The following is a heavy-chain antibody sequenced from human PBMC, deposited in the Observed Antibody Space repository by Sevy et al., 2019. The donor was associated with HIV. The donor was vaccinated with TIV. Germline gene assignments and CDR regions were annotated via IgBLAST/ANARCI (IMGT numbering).Heavy chain of an antibody. D-gene: IGHD3-3*01. CDR3: ARGRVAVLRFLEWYPLGYCGMDV. CDR2: MNPNSGNT. J-gene: IGHJ6*02. Sequence: ASVKVSCKASGYTFTSYDINWVRQATGQGLEWMGWMNPNSGNTGYAQKFQGRVTMTRNTSISTAYMELSSLRSEDSAVYYCARGRVAVLRFLEWYPLGYCGMDVWCQGTTVTVSS. CDR1: GYTFTSYD. V-gene: IGHV1-8*01.